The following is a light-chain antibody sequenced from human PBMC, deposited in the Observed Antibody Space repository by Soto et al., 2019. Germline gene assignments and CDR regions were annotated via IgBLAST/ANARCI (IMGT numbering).Light chain of an antibody. CDR3: CSYAGSYTFV. CDR2: DVS. V-gene: IGLV2-11*01. Sequence: QSALTQPRSVSGSPGQSVTISCTGTSSDVGGYNYVSWYQQHPGKAPKLMIYDVSERPSGVPDRFSGSKSGNTASLTISGLQAEDEADYYCCSYAGSYTFVFAPGTKFTVL. J-gene: IGLJ1*01. CDR1: SSDVGGYNY.